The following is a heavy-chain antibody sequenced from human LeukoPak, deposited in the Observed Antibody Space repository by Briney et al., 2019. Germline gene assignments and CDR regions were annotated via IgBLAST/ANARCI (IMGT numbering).Heavy chain of an antibody. J-gene: IGHJ4*02. Sequence: SQTLSLTCTVSGGSISSSSYYWGWIRQPPGKGLEWIGSIYYSGSTYYNPSLKSRVTIFVDTSKNQFSLKLSSVTAADTAVYYCARGLGDYYDSTGNYGTYFDYWGQGTLVTVSS. CDR2: IYYSGST. D-gene: IGHD3-22*01. V-gene: IGHV4-39*07. CDR1: GGSISSSSYY. CDR3: ARGLGDYYDSTGNYGTYFDY.